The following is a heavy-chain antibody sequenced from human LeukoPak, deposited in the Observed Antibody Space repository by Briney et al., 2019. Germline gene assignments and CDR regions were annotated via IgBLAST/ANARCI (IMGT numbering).Heavy chain of an antibody. D-gene: IGHD3-10*01. V-gene: IGHV3-30*18. CDR1: GFTFSSYG. CDR3: ANDGYYGSGKIAYGMDV. J-gene: IGHJ6*02. Sequence: GRSLRLSCAASGFTFSSYGMHWVRQAPGKGLEWVAVISYDGSNKYYADSVKGRFTISRDNSKNTLYLQMSSLRAEDTAVYYCANDGYYGSGKIAYGMDVWGQGTTVTVSS. CDR2: ISYDGSNK.